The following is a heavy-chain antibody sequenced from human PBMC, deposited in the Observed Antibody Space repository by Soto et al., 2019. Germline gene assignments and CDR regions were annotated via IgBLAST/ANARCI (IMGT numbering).Heavy chain of an antibody. V-gene: IGHV3-7*01. CDR3: AREVGFYDYVWGSYFDY. Sequence: GGSLRLSCAASGFTFSSYWMSWVRQAPGKGLGWVANIKQDGSEKYYVDSVKGRFTISRDNAKNSLYLQMNSLRAEDTAVYYCAREVGFYDYVWGSYFDYWGQGTLVTVSS. D-gene: IGHD3-16*01. CDR1: GFTFSSYW. J-gene: IGHJ4*02. CDR2: IKQDGSEK.